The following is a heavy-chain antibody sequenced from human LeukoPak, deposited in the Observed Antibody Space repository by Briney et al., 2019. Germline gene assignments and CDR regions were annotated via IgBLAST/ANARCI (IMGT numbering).Heavy chain of an antibody. D-gene: IGHD2-15*01. V-gene: IGHV3-7*01. CDR1: GFTFSSYW. CDR3: TRDTGCSGGTCYSSYDY. CDR2: IKQDGSEK. J-gene: IGHJ4*02. Sequence: PGGSLRLSCAASGFTFSSYWMTWVRQAPGKGLEWVANIKQDGSEKYYVDSVKGRFTISRDNAKNSLYLQMNSLRAEDTAVYYCTRDTGCSGGTCYSSYDYWGQGTPVTVSS.